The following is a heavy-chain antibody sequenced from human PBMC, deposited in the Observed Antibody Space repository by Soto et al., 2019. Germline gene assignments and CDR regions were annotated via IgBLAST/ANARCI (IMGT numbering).Heavy chain of an antibody. V-gene: IGHV4-39*01. CDR2: FHKSGSI. Sequence: SEPLSLTGTVAGGSICDSNDHWGWIRQSPGQGLEWIGSFHKSGSIYHNPPFKSRATISVDTSKNQFSLKVNSVIAADTAVSFSSHSSSGSQFYSWSHGSPLPISA. CDR1: GGSICDSNDH. D-gene: IGHD3-10*01. J-gene: IGHJ5*01. CDR3: SHSSSGSQFYS.